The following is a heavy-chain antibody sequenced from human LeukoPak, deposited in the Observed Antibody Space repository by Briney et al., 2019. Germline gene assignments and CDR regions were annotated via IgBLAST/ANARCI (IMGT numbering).Heavy chain of an antibody. Sequence: SVKVSCKASGGTFSSYAISWVRQAPGQGLEWMGGIIPIFGTANYAQKFQGRVTITTDESTSTAYMELRSLRSDDTAVYFCAREGSYLQFAPWGQGTLVTVSS. CDR3: AREGSYLQFAP. J-gene: IGHJ5*02. CDR1: GGTFSSYA. V-gene: IGHV1-69*05. CDR2: IIPIFGTA. D-gene: IGHD1-26*01.